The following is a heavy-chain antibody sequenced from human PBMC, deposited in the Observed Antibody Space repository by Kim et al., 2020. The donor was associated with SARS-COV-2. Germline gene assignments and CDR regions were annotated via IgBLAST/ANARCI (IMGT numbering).Heavy chain of an antibody. J-gene: IGHJ4*02. Sequence: ADSLKGLFTISRDNAKNSLYLQMNSLRAEDTALYYCAKVPSGDSSSWDFDYWGQGTLVTVSS. D-gene: IGHD6-13*01. V-gene: IGHV3-9*01. CDR3: AKVPSGDSSSWDFDY.